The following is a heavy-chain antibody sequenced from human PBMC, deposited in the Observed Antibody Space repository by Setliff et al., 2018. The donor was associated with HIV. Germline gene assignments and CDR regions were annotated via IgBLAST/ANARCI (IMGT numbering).Heavy chain of an antibody. CDR2: IKSKTDGGAT. J-gene: IGHJ4*02. CDR3: AKDPFLRQAVPGGVDY. D-gene: IGHD6-19*01. Sequence: PGGSLRLSCAASGFTFSNAWMSWVRQAPGKGLEWVGRIKSKTDGGATYYADSVKGRFTISRDNSKNTLYLQMSSLRAEDTAMYYCAKDPFLRQAVPGGVDYWGQGTLVTVSS. V-gene: IGHV3-15*01. CDR1: GFTFSNAW.